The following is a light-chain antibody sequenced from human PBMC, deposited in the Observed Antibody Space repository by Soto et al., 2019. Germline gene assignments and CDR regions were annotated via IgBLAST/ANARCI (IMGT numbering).Light chain of an antibody. CDR2: KAS. J-gene: IGKJ1*01. Sequence: DIPMTQSPSTLSASVGDRVTITCRASQSIDTWLAWHQQKPGQAPKLLISKASSLESGVPSRFSGSGSGTEFTLTISSLQPDDSATYYRQQYNSYRAFGQGTKVEI. CDR1: QSIDTW. CDR3: QQYNSYRA. V-gene: IGKV1-5*03.